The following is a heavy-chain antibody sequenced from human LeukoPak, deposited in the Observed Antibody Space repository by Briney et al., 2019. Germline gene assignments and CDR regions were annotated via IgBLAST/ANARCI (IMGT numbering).Heavy chain of an antibody. D-gene: IGHD6-13*01. CDR2: ISAYNGNT. CDR3: ARDLSIAAAAY. V-gene: IGHV1-18*01. CDR1: GGTFSSYA. J-gene: IGHJ4*02. Sequence: GASVKVSCKASGGTFSSYAISWVRQAPGQGLEWMGWISAYNGNTNYAQKLQDRVTMTTDTSTSTAYMELRSLRSDDTAVYYCARDLSIAAAAYWGQGTLVTVSS.